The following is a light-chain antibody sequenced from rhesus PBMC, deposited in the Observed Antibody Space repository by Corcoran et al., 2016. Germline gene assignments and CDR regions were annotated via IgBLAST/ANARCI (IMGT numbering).Light chain of an antibody. V-gene: IGKV1-44*03. CDR2: GAS. Sequence: DIQMTQSPSSLSALVGDRVTITCRASQAISSYLAWYQQKPGKIPKPLIYGASALQSGVPSRFSGSGSGTDFTLTIRSLQPEDFGTYYCQQHNSHPLTFGGGTNVELK. CDR3: QQHNSHPLT. CDR1: QAISSY. J-gene: IGKJ4*01.